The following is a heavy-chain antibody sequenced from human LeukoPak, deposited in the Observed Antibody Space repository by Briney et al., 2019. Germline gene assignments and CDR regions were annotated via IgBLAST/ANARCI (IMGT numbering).Heavy chain of an antibody. CDR2: IASETYGGTA. Sequence: GGSLRLSCTASGFTFGDYAMTWVRQAPGKGLEWVGFIASETYGGTAEYAASVKGRFTISRDDSKSIAYLQMNSLKTEDTAVYYCARGGTYTRGYWGQGTLVTVSS. CDR3: ARGGTYTRGY. CDR1: GFTFGDYA. J-gene: IGHJ4*02. V-gene: IGHV3-49*04. D-gene: IGHD1-26*01.